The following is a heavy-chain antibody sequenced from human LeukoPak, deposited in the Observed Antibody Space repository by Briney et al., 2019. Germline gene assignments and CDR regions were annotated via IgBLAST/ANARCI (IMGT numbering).Heavy chain of an antibody. CDR2: MDRHTDI. CDR3: VGDPTTNRYQYFEY. V-gene: IGHV3-21*01. J-gene: IGHJ4*02. Sequence: GGSLRLSCTASGFTFSNFGVNWVRQAPGKGLEWVSCMDRHTDIYYANSVRGRFTISRDKAKNSVFLQMDRLTVEDTAVYYCVGDPTTNRYQYFEYWGQGALVTVSS. CDR1: GFTFSNFG. D-gene: IGHD2-8*01.